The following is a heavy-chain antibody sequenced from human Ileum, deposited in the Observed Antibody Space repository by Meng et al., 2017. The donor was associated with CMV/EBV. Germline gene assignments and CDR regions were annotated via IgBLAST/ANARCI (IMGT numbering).Heavy chain of an antibody. CDR2: IKLEVDGGTT. V-gene: IGHV3-15*01. Sequence: GESLKISCAASGFTFSKAWMSWARLAPGKRLEWVCRIKLEVDGGTTDCAALVKDRFTIPRDDSKNTLYLQMDSLTAEDTGVYYCTTDRGESAVPVLGYWGQGTLVTVSS. J-gene: IGHJ4*02. CDR3: TTDRGESAVPVLGY. D-gene: IGHD3-10*01. CDR1: GFTFSKAW.